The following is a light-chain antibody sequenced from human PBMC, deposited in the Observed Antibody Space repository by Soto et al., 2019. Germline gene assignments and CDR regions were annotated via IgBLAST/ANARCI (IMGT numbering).Light chain of an antibody. CDR2: GAS. CDR1: QTVRRN. CDR3: QQYNNWPPVT. J-gene: IGKJ4*01. V-gene: IGKV3D-15*01. Sequence: EIVMTQSPATLSVSPGEGATLSCRASQTVRRNLAWYQQKPGQAPRLLIYGASTRATGIPARFSGSGSGTEFTLTISSLQSEDVAVYYCQQYNNWPPVTFGGGTKVEIK.